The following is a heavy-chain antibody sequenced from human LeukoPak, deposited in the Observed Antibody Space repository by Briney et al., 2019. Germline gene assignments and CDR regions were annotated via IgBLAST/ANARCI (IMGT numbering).Heavy chain of an antibody. CDR1: GGSVSSGSYY. V-gene: IGHV4-61*01. CDR2: IYYSGST. D-gene: IGHD6-6*01. CDR3: AGEVGIAARPFDY. Sequence: SETLSLTCTVSGGSVSSGSYYWSWIRQPPGKELEWIGYIYYSGSTNYNPSLKSRVTISVDTSKNQFSLKLSSVTAADTAVYYCAGEVGIAARPFDYWGQGTLVTVSS. J-gene: IGHJ4*02.